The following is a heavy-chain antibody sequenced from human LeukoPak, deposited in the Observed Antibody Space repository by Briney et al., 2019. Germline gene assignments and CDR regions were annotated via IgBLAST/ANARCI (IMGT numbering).Heavy chain of an antibody. CDR2: ISYDASDT. CDR3: AKEIHYYDSSGPFDY. J-gene: IGHJ4*02. D-gene: IGHD3-22*01. Sequence: GGSLRLSCAASGYTFINFGMHWVRQAPGKGLEWVAVISYDASDTFYADSVKGRFTISRDDSKNTVHLQMNSLRAEDTAVYYCAKEIHYYDSSGPFDYWGQGTLVTVSS. V-gene: IGHV3-30*18. CDR1: GYTFINFG.